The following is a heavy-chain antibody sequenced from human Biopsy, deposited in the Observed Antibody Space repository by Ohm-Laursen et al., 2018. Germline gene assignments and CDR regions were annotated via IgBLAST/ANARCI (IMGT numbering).Heavy chain of an antibody. J-gene: IGHJ6*02. CDR1: GGSISRCY. V-gene: IGHV4-59*07. D-gene: IGHD2/OR15-2a*01. CDR2: IYYSGIT. Sequence: SDTLSLTCTVSGGSISRCYWSWIRQTPGKGLGWIGYIYYSGITNYNPSLKSRVTISVDTSKNQFSLRLNSVPAADTAVYYCSRATNSTGWPYYYFYGMDVWGQGTTVTVSS. CDR3: SRATNSTGWPYYYFYGMDV.